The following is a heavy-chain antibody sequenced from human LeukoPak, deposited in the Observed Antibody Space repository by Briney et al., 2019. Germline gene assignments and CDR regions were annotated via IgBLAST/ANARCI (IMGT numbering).Heavy chain of an antibody. V-gene: IGHV3-30-3*01. D-gene: IGHD3-22*01. Sequence: GGSLRLSCAASGFTFSSYAMHWVRQAPGKGLEWVAVISYDGNNKYYADSVKGRFTISRDNSKNTLYLQMNSLRAEDTAVYYCARFYDSSGFFDYWGQGTLVTVSS. CDR2: ISYDGNNK. CDR1: GFTFSSYA. J-gene: IGHJ4*02. CDR3: ARFYDSSGFFDY.